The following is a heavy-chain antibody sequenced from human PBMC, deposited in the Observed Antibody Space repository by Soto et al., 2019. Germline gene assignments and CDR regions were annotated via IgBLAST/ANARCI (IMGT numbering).Heavy chain of an antibody. CDR2: INHSGST. CDR3: ARAADPPIQLWFTAVGYYYGMDV. CDR1: GGSFSGYY. Sequence: SETLSLTCAVYGGSFSGYYWSWIRQPPGKGLEWIGEINHSGSTNYNPSLKSRVTISVDTSKNQFSLKLSSVTAADTAVYYCARAADPPIQLWFTAVGYYYGMDVWGQGTTVTVSS. J-gene: IGHJ6*02. D-gene: IGHD5-18*01. V-gene: IGHV4-34*01.